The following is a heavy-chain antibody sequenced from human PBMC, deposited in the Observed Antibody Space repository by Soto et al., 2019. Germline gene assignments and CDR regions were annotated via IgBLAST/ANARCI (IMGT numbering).Heavy chain of an antibody. D-gene: IGHD1-7*01. CDR3: ARLSSLTGTTLLFDY. V-gene: IGHV1-3*01. CDR2: INAGNGNT. CDR1: GYTFTSYA. Sequence: EASVKVSCKASGYTFTSYAMHWVRQAPGQRLEWMGWINAGNGNTKYSQKFQGRVTITRDTSASTAYMELSSLRSEDTAVYYCARLSSLTGTTLLFDYWGQGTLVTVSS. J-gene: IGHJ4*02.